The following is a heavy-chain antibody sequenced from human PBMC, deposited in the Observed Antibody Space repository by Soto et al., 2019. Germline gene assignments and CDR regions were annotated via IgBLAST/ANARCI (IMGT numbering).Heavy chain of an antibody. Sequence: EVQLVESGGGLVKPGGSLRLSCAASGFTFSSYSMNWVRQAPGKGLEWVSSISSSSSYIYYADSVKGRFTISRDNAKNSLYLQMNSLRAEDTAVYYCARVIGGDPYYFDYCGQGTLVTVSS. CDR3: ARVIGGDPYYFDY. V-gene: IGHV3-21*01. CDR1: GFTFSSYS. CDR2: ISSSSSYI. D-gene: IGHD3-10*01. J-gene: IGHJ4*02.